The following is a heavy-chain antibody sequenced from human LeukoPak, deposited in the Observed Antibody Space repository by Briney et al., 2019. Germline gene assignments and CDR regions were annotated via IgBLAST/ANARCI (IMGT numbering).Heavy chain of an antibody. CDR3: AIRPRDSSSYVLGDY. D-gene: IGHD6-13*01. CDR1: GFTFSSYA. Sequence: PGGSLRLSCAASGFTFSSYAMSWVRQAPGKGLEWVSAISGSGGSTYYADSVKGRFTISRDNSKNTLYLQMNSLRAEDTAVYYCAIRPRDSSSYVLGDYWGQGTLVTVSS. CDR2: ISGSGGST. V-gene: IGHV3-23*01. J-gene: IGHJ4*02.